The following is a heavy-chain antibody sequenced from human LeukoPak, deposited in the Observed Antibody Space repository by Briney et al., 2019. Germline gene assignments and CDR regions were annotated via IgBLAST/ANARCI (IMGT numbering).Heavy chain of an antibody. Sequence: GSLRLPCAASGFTVSSNYMSWVGQAPGKGLEWVSVIYSGGSTYYADSVKGRFTISRDNSKNTLYLQMNSLRAEDTAVYYCAIDVLYVVRGDPWGRETLDPVSS. CDR3: AIDVLYVVRGDP. J-gene: IGHJ5*02. CDR2: IYSGGST. D-gene: IGHD2-15*01. V-gene: IGHV3-53*01. CDR1: GFTVSSNY.